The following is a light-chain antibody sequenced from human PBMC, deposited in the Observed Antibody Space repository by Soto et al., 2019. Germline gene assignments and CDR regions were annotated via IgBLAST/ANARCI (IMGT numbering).Light chain of an antibody. Sequence: QSVLTQPPSASGTPGQTITISCSGSTSNVEDNALNWYQQLPGTAPKLVIYNSNQRPSGVPDRFSGSKSGTSGSLAISGLQSEAEADYYCGAWNDSLKASVFGGGTKLTVL. CDR3: GAWNDSLKASV. V-gene: IGLV1-44*01. CDR2: NSN. J-gene: IGLJ3*02. CDR1: TSNVEDNA.